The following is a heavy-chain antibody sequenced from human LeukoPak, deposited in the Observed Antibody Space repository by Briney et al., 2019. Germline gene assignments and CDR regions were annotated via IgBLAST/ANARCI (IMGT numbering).Heavy chain of an antibody. V-gene: IGHV3-21*01. CDR2: ISSSSSYI. Sequence: GGSLRLSCAASRFTFSSYSMNWVRQAPGKGLEWVSSISSSSSYIYYADSVKGRFTISRDNAKNSLYLQMNSLRAEDTAVYYCASFLVDIVATIPYFDYWGQGTLVTVSS. D-gene: IGHD5-12*01. CDR1: RFTFSSYS. J-gene: IGHJ4*02. CDR3: ASFLVDIVATIPYFDY.